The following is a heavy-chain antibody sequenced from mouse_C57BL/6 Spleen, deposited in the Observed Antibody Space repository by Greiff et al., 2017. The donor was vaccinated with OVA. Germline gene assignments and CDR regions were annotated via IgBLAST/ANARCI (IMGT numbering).Heavy chain of an antibody. J-gene: IGHJ4*01. V-gene: IGHV5-16*01. CDR3: ARDSHYGNLYYYAMDY. Sequence: EVHLVESEGGLVQPGSSMKLSCTASGFTFSDYYMAWVRQVPEKGLEWVANINYDGSSTYYLDSLKSRFIISRDNAKNILYLQMSSLKSEDTATYYCARDSHYGNLYYYAMDYWGQGTSVTVSS. CDR2: INYDGSST. D-gene: IGHD2-1*01. CDR1: GFTFSDYY.